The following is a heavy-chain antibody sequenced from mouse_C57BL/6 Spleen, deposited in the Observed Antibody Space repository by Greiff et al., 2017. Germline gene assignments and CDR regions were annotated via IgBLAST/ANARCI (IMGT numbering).Heavy chain of an antibody. D-gene: IGHD2-2*01. V-gene: IGHV3-6*01. CDR1: GYSITSGYY. CDR3: ARYGYEFAY. CDR2: ISYDGSN. J-gene: IGHJ3*01. Sequence: EVQLVESGPGLVKPSQSLSLTCSVTGYSITSGYYWNWIRQFPGNKLEWMGYISYDGSNNYNPSLKNLISITRDTSKNQFFLKLNSVTTEDTATYYCARYGYEFAYWGQGTLVTVSA.